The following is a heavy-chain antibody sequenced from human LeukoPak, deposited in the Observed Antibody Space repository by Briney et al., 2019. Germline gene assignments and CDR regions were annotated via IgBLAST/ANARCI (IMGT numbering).Heavy chain of an antibody. CDR3: ARGRLVVY. CDR1: GFSFSAYY. D-gene: IGHD6-6*01. Sequence: GGSLRLSCAASGFSFSAYYMSWVRQAPGKGLEWVANIKQDASEKYYVDSVKGRFTISRDNSKNSLYLQMNSLRAEDTAVYYCARGRLVVYWGQGTLVTVSS. CDR2: IKQDASEK. V-gene: IGHV3-7*01. J-gene: IGHJ4*02.